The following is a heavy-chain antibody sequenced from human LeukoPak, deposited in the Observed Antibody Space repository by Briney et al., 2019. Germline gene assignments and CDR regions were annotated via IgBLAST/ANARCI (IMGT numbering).Heavy chain of an antibody. CDR1: AGSISNYY. D-gene: IGHD6-6*01. J-gene: IGHJ1*01. CDR3: ARGGAARLHLQN. CDR2: IYHSGST. Sequence: SENLSLTCTVSAGSISNYYWNWIRQPPGKGLEWIGYIYHSGSTNYNPSLQSRVTISVDTSKNQFSLNLNSVTAADTAVYYCARGGAARLHLQNWGQGTLVTVSS. V-gene: IGHV4-59*01.